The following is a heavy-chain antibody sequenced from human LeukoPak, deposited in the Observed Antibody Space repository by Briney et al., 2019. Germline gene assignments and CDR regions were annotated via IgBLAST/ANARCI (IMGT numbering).Heavy chain of an antibody. CDR3: VSRPAHNTWYGVFDY. Sequence: SETLSLTCSVSGGSISSQYWSWIRQPPGKRLDWIGYIFNTGNTNYNPSLASRVTMSVDTSRAQFVLRLSPVTAADTAIYSRVSRPAHNTWYGVFDYWSQGTLVTVSS. V-gene: IGHV4-59*11. J-gene: IGHJ4*02. D-gene: IGHD3-10*01. CDR2: IFNTGNT. CDR1: GGSISSQY.